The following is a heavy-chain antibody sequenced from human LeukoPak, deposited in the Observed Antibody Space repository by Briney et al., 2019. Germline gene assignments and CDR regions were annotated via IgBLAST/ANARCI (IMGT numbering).Heavy chain of an antibody. D-gene: IGHD4-17*01. CDR1: GGSISTYY. CDR2: IYNGGST. J-gene: IGHJ4*02. CDR3: ARDYDYGDYGGFDY. Sequence: NPSETLSLTCSVSGGSISTYYWSWIRQPPGKGLEWIGYIYNGGSTNYHPSLKSRVTISVDTSKNQFSLKLTSVTAADTAVYYRARDYDYGDYGGFDYWGQGTLDTVSS. V-gene: IGHV4-4*08.